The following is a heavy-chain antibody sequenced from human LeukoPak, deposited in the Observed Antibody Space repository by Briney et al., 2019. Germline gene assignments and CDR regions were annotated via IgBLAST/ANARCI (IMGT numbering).Heavy chain of an antibody. CDR2: INEDGSAK. Sequence: GGSLRLSCAASGFTFSNSWMTWVRQAPGKGLEWVANINEDGSAKYYVGSVRGRFTISRDNAKNLLYLQMSSLRAEDTAVYYCARQLAVAVIGHDYWGQGTLVTVSS. CDR1: GFTFSNSW. D-gene: IGHD6-19*01. J-gene: IGHJ4*02. CDR3: ARQLAVAVIGHDY. V-gene: IGHV3-7*01.